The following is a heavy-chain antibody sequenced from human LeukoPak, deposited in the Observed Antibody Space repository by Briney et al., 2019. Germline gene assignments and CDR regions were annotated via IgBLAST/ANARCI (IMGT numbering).Heavy chain of an antibody. CDR3: ARTSGYDYSYFDY. CDR2: IYYSGST. J-gene: IGHJ4*02. D-gene: IGHD5-12*01. Sequence: SETLSLTCTVSGGSISSGDYYWSWIRQPPGKGLEWIGYIYYSGSTYYNPSLKSRVTISVDTSKYQFSLKLSSVTAADTAVYYCARTSGYDYSYFDYWGQGTLVTVSS. V-gene: IGHV4-30-4*01. CDR1: GGSISSGDYY.